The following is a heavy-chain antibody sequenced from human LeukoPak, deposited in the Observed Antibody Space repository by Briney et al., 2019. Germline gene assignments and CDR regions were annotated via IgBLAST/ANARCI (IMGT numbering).Heavy chain of an antibody. Sequence: GGSLRLSCAASGFTFSSYSMNWVRQAPGKGLEWLSYISSSSSTIYYADSVKGRFTISRDNAKNSLYLQMNSLRAEDTAVYYCARNVRGRFDPWGQGTLVTVSS. V-gene: IGHV3-48*01. CDR3: ARNVRGRFDP. J-gene: IGHJ5*02. CDR2: ISSSSSTI. CDR1: GFTFSSYS. D-gene: IGHD6-25*01.